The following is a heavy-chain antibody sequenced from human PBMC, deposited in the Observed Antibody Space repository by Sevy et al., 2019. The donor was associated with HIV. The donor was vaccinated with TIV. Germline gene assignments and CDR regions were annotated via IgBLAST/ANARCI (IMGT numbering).Heavy chain of an antibody. CDR3: ARDCNSNTCLWGLDV. V-gene: IGHV3-7*03. D-gene: IGHD2-2*01. CDR1: GFTFGDFW. CDR2: IKRDGSEK. Sequence: GGFLRLSCAASGFTFGDFWMTWVRQAPGKGLEWVANIKRDGSEKYYVPSVKGRFTISRDNAKSSLYLHMKSLGAEDTAVDSCARDCNSNTCLWGLDVWGQGTTVTVSS. J-gene: IGHJ6*02.